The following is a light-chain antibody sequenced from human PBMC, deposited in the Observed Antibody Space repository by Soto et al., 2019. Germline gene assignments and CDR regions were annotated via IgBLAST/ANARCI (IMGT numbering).Light chain of an antibody. Sequence: DIVMTQSPDSRAVSLGERATINCKSGQSVLYSSNNKNYLAWYQQKPGKAPKLLIYAASTLQSGVPSRFSGSGSGTDFTLTISCLQSEDFATYYCQQYYSYPRTFGQGTKVDIK. J-gene: IGKJ1*01. V-gene: IGKV4-1*01. CDR2: AAS. CDR1: QSVLYSSNNKNY. CDR3: QQYYSYPRT.